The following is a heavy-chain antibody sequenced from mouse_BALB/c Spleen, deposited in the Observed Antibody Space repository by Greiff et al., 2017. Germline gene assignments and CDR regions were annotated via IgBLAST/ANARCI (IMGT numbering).Heavy chain of an antibody. CDR2: ISYSGST. CDR1: GYSITSDYA. V-gene: IGHV3-2*02. D-gene: IGHD1-2*01. CDR3: ARETTAIDY. Sequence: EVQGVESGPGLVKPSQSLSLTCTVTGYSITSDYAWNWIRQFPGNKLEWMGYISYSGSTSYNPSLKSRISITRDTSKNQFFLQLNSVTTEDTATYYCARETTAIDYWGQGTTLTVSS. J-gene: IGHJ2*01.